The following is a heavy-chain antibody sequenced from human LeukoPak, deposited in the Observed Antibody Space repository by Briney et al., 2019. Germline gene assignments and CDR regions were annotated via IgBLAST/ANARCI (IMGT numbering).Heavy chain of an antibody. Sequence: AGGSLRLSCAASGFTFDDYGMTWVRQAPGKGLEWVSGINWNGGSTGYADSVEGRFTFSRDNAKNSLYLQMNSLRAEDTALYHCARGGDSSSPDYWGQGTLVTVSS. CDR2: INWNGGST. J-gene: IGHJ4*02. V-gene: IGHV3-20*01. CDR3: ARGGDSSSPDY. CDR1: GFTFDDYG. D-gene: IGHD3-16*01.